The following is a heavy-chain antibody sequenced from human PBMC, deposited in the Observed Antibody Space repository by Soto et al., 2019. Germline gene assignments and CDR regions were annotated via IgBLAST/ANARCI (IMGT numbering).Heavy chain of an antibody. Sequence: QVQLVESGGGEVQPGRSLTISCAASGFTFSTYGMHWVRQTPGKGLEWVAVISYDGTNKFYSDSVKGPFTISRDTFKNPLTLQMNSLRADDTAVYSCAKDLQSYGDYDYYCSGMDVWGLGTRVTVSS. J-gene: IGHJ6*02. V-gene: IGHV3-30*18. CDR2: ISYDGTNK. CDR1: GFTFSTYG. D-gene: IGHD4-17*01. CDR3: AKDLQSYGDYDYYCSGMDV.